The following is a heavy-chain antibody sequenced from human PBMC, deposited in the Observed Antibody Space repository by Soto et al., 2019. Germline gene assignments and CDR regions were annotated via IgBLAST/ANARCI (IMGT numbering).Heavy chain of an antibody. Sequence: QVQLVQSGAEVKKPGSSVKVSCKASGGTFSSYAISWVRQAPGQGLEWMGGIIPIFGTANYAQKFQGRVTITADKSTRIDYMELSSLRSEDTAVYYCAREWRSCSSISCYGNGFDPWGHGTLVTVSS. CDR2: IIPIFGTA. CDR1: GGTFSSYA. V-gene: IGHV1-69*06. CDR3: AREWRSCSSISCYGNGFDP. D-gene: IGHD2-2*01. J-gene: IGHJ5*02.